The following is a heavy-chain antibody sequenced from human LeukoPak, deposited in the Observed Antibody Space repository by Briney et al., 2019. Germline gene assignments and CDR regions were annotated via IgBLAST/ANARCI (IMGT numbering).Heavy chain of an antibody. J-gene: IGHJ4*02. D-gene: IGHD3-22*01. CDR3: ARGYYYDSSGYYPVDY. Sequence: KPSETLSLTCAVSGYSISSGYYWGWIRQPPGKGLEWIGSIYHSGSTYYNPSLKSRVTISVDTSKNQFSLKLSSVTAADTAVYYCARGYYYDSSGYYPVDYWGQGTLVTVSS. CDR2: IYHSGST. CDR1: GYSISSGYY. V-gene: IGHV4-38-2*01.